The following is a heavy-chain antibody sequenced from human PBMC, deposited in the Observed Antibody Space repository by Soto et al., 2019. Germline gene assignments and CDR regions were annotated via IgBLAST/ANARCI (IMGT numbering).Heavy chain of an antibody. CDR3: ARTYSNYAYYYYYMDF. D-gene: IGHD4-4*01. Sequence: SETLSLTCTVSGGSISSSSYYWGWIRQPPGKGLEWIGSIYYSGSTYYNPSLKSRVTISVDTSKNQFSLKLSSVTAADTAVYYCARTYSNYAYYYYYMDFWGKGTTVTVSS. CDR1: GGSISSSSYY. CDR2: IYYSGST. J-gene: IGHJ6*03. V-gene: IGHV4-39*01.